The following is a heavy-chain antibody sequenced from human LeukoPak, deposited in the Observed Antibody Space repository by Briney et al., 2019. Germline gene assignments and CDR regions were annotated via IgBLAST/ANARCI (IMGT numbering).Heavy chain of an antibody. J-gene: IGHJ4*02. CDR3: AKRGVVIRVILVGFHKEAYYFDS. D-gene: IGHD3-22*01. Sequence: GGSLRLSCAVSGITLSNYGMSWVRQAPGKGLEWVVGISDSGGRTNYAYTVKGRFTDSRDHPKNTLYLPMNSLRAEDTAVYFCAKRGVVIRVILVGFHKEAYYFDSWGQGALVTVSS. V-gene: IGHV3-23*01. CDR2: ISDSGGRT. CDR1: GITLSNYG.